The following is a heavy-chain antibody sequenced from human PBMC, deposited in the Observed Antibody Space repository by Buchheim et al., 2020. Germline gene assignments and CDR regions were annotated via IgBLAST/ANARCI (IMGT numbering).Heavy chain of an antibody. CDR2: IYYSGST. CDR1: GGSVSSGSYY. V-gene: IGHV4-61*01. D-gene: IGHD6-19*01. J-gene: IGHJ4*02. Sequence: QVQLQESGPGLVKPSETLSLPCTVSGGSVSSGSYYWSWLRQPPGKGLEWIGYIYYSGSTNYNPSLQSRVIISVDTSKNQFFLKLSSVTAADTAVYYCARLPGYSSGWYLDYWGQGTL. CDR3: ARLPGYSSGWYLDY.